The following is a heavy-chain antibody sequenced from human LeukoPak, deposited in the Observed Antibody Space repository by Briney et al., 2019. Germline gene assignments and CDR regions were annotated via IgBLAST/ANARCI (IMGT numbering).Heavy chain of an antibody. CDR2: FDPEDGET. D-gene: IGHD4-17*01. Sequence: ASVKVSCKVSGYTLTELSMHWVRQAPGKGLEWMGGFDPEDGETIYAQKFQGRVTMTEDTSTDTAYMELSSLRSDDTAVYYCARDGDDGDYGYYYYGMDVWGQGTTVTVSS. CDR1: GYTLTELS. V-gene: IGHV1-24*01. J-gene: IGHJ6*02. CDR3: ARDGDDGDYGYYYYGMDV.